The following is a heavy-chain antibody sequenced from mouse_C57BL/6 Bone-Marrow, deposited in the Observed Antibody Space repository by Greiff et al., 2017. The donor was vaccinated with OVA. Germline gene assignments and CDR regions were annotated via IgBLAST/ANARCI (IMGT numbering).Heavy chain of an antibody. V-gene: IGHV14-4*01. CDR1: GFNIKDDY. CDR2: IDPENGDT. CDR3: FPSGTIDY. Sequence: DVKLVESGAELVRPGASVKLSCTASGFNIKDDYMHWVKQRPEQGLEWIGWIDPENGDTEYASKFQGNATITADTSSNTAYLQLSSLTSEDTAVYYCFPSGTIDYWGQGTTLTVSS. J-gene: IGHJ2*01. D-gene: IGHD4-1*01.